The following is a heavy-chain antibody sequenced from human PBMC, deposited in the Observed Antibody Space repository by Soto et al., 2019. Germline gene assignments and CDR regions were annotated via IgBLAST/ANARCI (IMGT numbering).Heavy chain of an antibody. Sequence: PGGSLRLSCAASGFTFSSYEMNWVRQAPGKGLEWVSYISSSGSTIYYADSVKGRFTISRDNAKNSLYLQMNSLRAEDTAVYYCASLDAGYYYYGMDVWGQGTTVTVSS. V-gene: IGHV3-48*03. D-gene: IGHD2-15*01. CDR3: ASLDAGYYYYGMDV. CDR1: GFTFSSYE. J-gene: IGHJ6*02. CDR2: ISSSGSTI.